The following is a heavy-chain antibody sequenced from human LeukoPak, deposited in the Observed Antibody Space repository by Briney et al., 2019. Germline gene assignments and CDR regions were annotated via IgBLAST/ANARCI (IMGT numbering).Heavy chain of an antibody. CDR3: ARDRSRGSYNWFDP. J-gene: IGHJ5*02. CDR2: IIPILGIA. V-gene: IGHV1-69*04. D-gene: IGHD3-10*01. Sequence: SVTVCFSAAAGTFSIYTISWVRLAHGQGLEWMGRIIPILGIANYSQKFPGRVTITADKSTSKAYMELSSLRSEDTAVYYCARDRSRGSYNWFDPWGQGTLVTVSS. CDR1: AGTFSIYT.